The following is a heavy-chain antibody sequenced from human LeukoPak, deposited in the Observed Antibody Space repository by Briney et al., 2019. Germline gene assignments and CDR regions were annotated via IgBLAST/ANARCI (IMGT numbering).Heavy chain of an antibody. J-gene: IGHJ6*02. D-gene: IGHD6-13*01. Sequence: ASVKVFCKASGYTFTSYGISWVRQAPGQGLEWMGWISAYNGNTNYAQKLQGRVTMTTDTSTSTAYMELRSLRSDDTAVYYCARDGYSSSWYPSPIYYYYYGMDVWGQGTTVTVSS. CDR3: ARDGYSSSWYPSPIYYYYYGMDV. CDR2: ISAYNGNT. CDR1: GYTFTSYG. V-gene: IGHV1-18*01.